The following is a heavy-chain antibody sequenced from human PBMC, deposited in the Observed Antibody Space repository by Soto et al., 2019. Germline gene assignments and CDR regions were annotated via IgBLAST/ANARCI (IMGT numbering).Heavy chain of an antibody. CDR2: IIPIFGTA. CDR3: ARDPQYSSSSWDNWFDP. D-gene: IGHD6-6*01. V-gene: IGHV1-69*01. Sequence: QVQLVQSGAEVKKPGSSVKVSCKAFGGTFSSYAISWVRQAPGQGLEWMGGIIPIFGTANYAQKFQGRVTITADESTSTAYMAPSSLRSEDTAVYYCARDPQYSSSSWDNWFDPWGQGTLVTVSS. CDR1: GGTFSSYA. J-gene: IGHJ5*02.